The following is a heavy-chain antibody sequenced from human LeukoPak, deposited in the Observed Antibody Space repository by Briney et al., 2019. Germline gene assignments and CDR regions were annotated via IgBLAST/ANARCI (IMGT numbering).Heavy chain of an antibody. Sequence: GGSLRLSCAASGFTVTNNDMNWVRQAPGKGLEWVSVINSGGSTYFADSVKGRFTVSRDNSKNTLSLQMDSLRVEDTAVYYCARDLISGPATHDSWGQGALVTVSS. CDR1: GFTVTNND. D-gene: IGHD2-15*01. V-gene: IGHV3-66*01. CDR3: ARDLISGPATHDS. J-gene: IGHJ4*02. CDR2: INSGGST.